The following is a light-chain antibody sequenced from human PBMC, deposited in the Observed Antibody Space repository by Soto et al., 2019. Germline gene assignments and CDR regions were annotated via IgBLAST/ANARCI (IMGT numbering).Light chain of an antibody. CDR2: GAP. CDR3: QQYGSSPPFA. J-gene: IGKJ3*01. V-gene: IGKV3-20*01. CDR1: QSVSSSF. Sequence: EIVLTQSPGTLSLSPGERATLSCRASQSVSSSFLAWYQQKPGQAPRLLMYGAPIRATGIPDRFSGSGSEKEFTLTISRLEPEDFAVYYCQQYGSSPPFAFGPGTKVDIK.